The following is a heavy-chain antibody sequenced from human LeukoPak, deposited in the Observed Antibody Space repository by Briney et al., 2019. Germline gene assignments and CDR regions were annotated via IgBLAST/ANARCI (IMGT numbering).Heavy chain of an antibody. V-gene: IGHV4-61*01. CDR2: IYYSGST. J-gene: IGHJ3*02. D-gene: IGHD1-14*01. Sequence: KSSETLSLTCTVSGGSVSSGSYYWSWIRQSPGKGLEWIGYIYYSGSTNYNPSLKSRVTISIDTSKNQFSLKLSSVTAADTAVYYCARETTPWAYLHHDAFGIWGQGTMVTVSS. CDR1: GGSVSSGSYY. CDR3: ARETTPWAYLHHDAFGI.